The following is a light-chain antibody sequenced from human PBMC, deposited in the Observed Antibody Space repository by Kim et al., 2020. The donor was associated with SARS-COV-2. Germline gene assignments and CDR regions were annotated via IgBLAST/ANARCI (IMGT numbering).Light chain of an antibody. CDR3: QSYDSSNPSWV. CDR2: EDN. V-gene: IGLV6-57*03. CDR1: SGSIASNY. J-gene: IGLJ3*02. Sequence: VTISCARSSGSIASNYVQWYQQRPGSAPTTVIYEDNQRPSGVPDRFSGSIDSSSNSASLTISGLKTEDEADYYCQSYDSSNPSWVFGGGTQLTVL.